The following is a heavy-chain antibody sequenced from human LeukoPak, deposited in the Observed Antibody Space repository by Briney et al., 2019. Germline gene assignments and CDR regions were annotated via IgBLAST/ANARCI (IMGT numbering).Heavy chain of an antibody. CDR1: GGSITNSTW. D-gene: IGHD3-22*01. V-gene: IGHV4-4*02. Sequence: SGTLSLTCAVSGGSITNSTWWSWFRQPPGKGLEWIGEIYHSGYTNYNSSLKSRVTISVDKSKNQFSLKLSSVTAADTAVYFCARGPYSYDSSGAFDIWGQGTMVTVSS. CDR3: ARGPYSYDSSGAFDI. CDR2: IYHSGYT. J-gene: IGHJ3*02.